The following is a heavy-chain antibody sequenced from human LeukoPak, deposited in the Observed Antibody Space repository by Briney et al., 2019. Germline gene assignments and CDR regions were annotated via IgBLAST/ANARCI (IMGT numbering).Heavy chain of an antibody. CDR1: GFTLSNYW. CDR2: IGPDGTST. J-gene: IGHJ4*02. V-gene: IGHV3-74*01. CDR3: ARGTTNWKGVDY. Sequence: GGSLRLSCGASGFTLSNYWMHWVRQVPGKGLEWFSVIGPDGTSTDYADSVRGRSTISRDNAKNTLYLQMNSLRAEDTALYYCARGTTNWKGVDYWGQGTLVTVSS. D-gene: IGHD1-1*01.